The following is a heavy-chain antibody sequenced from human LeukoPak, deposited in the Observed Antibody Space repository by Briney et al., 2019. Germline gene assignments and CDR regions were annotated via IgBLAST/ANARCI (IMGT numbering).Heavy chain of an antibody. CDR1: GGSISSYY. J-gene: IGHJ5*02. CDR3: ARQIVGATTDWFDP. Sequence: SETLSLTCTVSGGSISSYYWSWIRQPPGKGLEWVGYIYYSGSTNYNPSLKSRVTISVDTSKNQFSLKLSSVTAAHTAVYYCARQIVGATTDWFDPWGQGTLVTVSS. V-gene: IGHV4-59*08. D-gene: IGHD1-26*01. CDR2: IYYSGST.